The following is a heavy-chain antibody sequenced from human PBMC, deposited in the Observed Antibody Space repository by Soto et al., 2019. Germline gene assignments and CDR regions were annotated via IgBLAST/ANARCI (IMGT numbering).Heavy chain of an antibody. CDR3: ASYSGRGSGYXVTEQTYYYYYMDV. CDR1: GYTFTSYD. Sequence: GASVKVSCKASGYTFTSYDINWVRQATGQGLEWMGWMNPNSGNTGYAQKFQGRVTMTRNTSISTAYMELSSLRSEDTAVYYCASYSGRGSGYXVTEQTYYYYYMDVWGKGTTVTVSS. CDR2: MNPNSGNT. J-gene: IGHJ6*03. D-gene: IGHD3-3*01. V-gene: IGHV1-8*01.